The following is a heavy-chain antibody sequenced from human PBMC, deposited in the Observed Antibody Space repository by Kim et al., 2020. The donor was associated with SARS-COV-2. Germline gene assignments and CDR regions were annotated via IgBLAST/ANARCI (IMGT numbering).Heavy chain of an antibody. D-gene: IGHD6-19*01. Sequence: GGSLRLSCTVSGLTFSAYAMSWVRQAPGKGLEWLSAIGGTADNTYYAASVKGRVTISRDNSKNTLYLQMNSLRAEDTAIYYCAKNGAVDGFRGEYWGQGTLVTVSS. J-gene: IGHJ4*02. CDR2: IGGTADNT. CDR1: GLTFSAYA. CDR3: AKNGAVDGFRGEY. V-gene: IGHV3-23*01.